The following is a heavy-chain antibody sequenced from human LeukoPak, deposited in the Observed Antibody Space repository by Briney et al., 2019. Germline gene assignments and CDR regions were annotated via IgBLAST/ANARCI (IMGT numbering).Heavy chain of an antibody. J-gene: IGHJ4*02. CDR2: ISYDGSNK. V-gene: IGHV3-30*03. D-gene: IGHD2-2*01. CDR1: GFTFSSYD. CDR3: ARECSSCSYYFDY. Sequence: PGGSLRLSCAASGFTFSSYDMHWVRQAPGKGLEWVAVISYDGSNKYYADSVKGRFTISRDNSKNTLYLQMNSLRAEDTAVYYCARECSSCSYYFDYWGQGTLVTVSS.